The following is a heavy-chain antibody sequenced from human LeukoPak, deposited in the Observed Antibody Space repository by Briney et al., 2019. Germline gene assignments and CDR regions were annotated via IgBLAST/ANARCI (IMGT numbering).Heavy chain of an antibody. CDR3: ARAEVSGGYYDSSGYYFQH. J-gene: IGHJ1*01. V-gene: IGHV1-2*02. D-gene: IGHD3-22*01. CDR2: INPNSGGT. CDR1: GYTFTGYY. Sequence: ASVKVSCKASGYTFTGYYMHWVRQAPGQGLEWMGWINPNSGGTNYAQKFQGRVTMTRDTSISTAYMELSRLRSDDTAVYHCARAEVSGGYYDSSGYYFQHWGQGTLVTVSS.